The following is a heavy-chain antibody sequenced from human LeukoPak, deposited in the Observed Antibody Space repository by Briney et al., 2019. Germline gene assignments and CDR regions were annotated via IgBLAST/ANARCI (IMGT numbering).Heavy chain of an antibody. J-gene: IGHJ4*02. CDR3: ASSDYGDYYFDY. Sequence: ASVKVSCKASGYTFTSYGISWVRQAPGQGLEWMGWISAHDGNTNSVQKLQGRVTMTTDTSTSTAYMELRSLRSDDTAVYYCASSDYGDYYFDYWGLGTLVTVSS. V-gene: IGHV1-18*01. D-gene: IGHD4-17*01. CDR1: GYTFTSYG. CDR2: ISAHDGNT.